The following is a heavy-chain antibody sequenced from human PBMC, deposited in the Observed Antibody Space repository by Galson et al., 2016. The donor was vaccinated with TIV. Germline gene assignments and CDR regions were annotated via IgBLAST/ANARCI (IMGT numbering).Heavy chain of an antibody. CDR1: GYGFTGYY. CDR2: ISGYDTNT. D-gene: IGHD6-25*01. Sequence: SVKVSCKASGYGFTGYYMHWVRQAPGQGLEWMGWISGYDTNTEYVQKLQDRVTMTKDTSTSTAYMELRSLRYDDTAVYYCARDAPYSSGWSIDYWGQGSLVTVSS. J-gene: IGHJ4*02. V-gene: IGHV1-18*01. CDR3: ARDAPYSSGWSIDY.